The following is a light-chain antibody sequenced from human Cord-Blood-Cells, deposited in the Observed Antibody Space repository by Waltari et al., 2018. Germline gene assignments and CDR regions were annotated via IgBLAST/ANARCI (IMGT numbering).Light chain of an antibody. V-gene: IGKV4-1*01. CDR1: PSVFYSSNNKNY. CDR3: QQYYSTPLT. Sequence: DIVMTQSPDSLAVSLGERATINCTSSPSVFYSSNNKNYLAWYQQKPGQPPKLLIYWASTRESGVPDRFSGSGSGTDFTLTISSLQAEDVAVYYCQQYYSTPLTFGGGTKVEIK. J-gene: IGKJ4*01. CDR2: WAS.